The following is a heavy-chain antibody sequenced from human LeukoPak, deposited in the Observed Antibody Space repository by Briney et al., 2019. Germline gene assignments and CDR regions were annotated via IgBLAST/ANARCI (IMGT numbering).Heavy chain of an antibody. J-gene: IGHJ4*02. CDR1: GFTFGHNA. Sequence: PGGSLRLSCVASGFTFGHNAMAWVRQAPGKRLEWVSALSGSGGDTFYADSVKGRFTISRDNSKNTLYLQLSSLRPDDTAVYYRAKGAPSSSSIFDFWGLGTLVTVSS. CDR3: AKGAPSSSSIFDF. D-gene: IGHD6-6*01. CDR2: LSGSGGDT. V-gene: IGHV3-23*01.